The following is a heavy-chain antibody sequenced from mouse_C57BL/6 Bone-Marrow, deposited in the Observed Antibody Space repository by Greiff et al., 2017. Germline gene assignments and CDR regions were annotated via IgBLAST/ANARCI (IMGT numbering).Heavy chain of an antibody. D-gene: IGHD3-2*02. Sequence: VQLQQPGAELVKPGASVKMSCKASGYTFTSYWITWVKQRPGQGLEWIGDIYPGSGSTNYNEKFKSKATLTVDTSSSTAYMQPSSLTSEDSAVYYCAALRRPRPYFDYWGQGTTLTVSS. CDR3: AALRRPRPYFDY. V-gene: IGHV1-55*01. CDR2: IYPGSGST. J-gene: IGHJ2*01. CDR1: GYTFTSYW.